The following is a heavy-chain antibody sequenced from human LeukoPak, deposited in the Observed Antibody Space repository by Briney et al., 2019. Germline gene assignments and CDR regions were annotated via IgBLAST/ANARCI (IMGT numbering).Heavy chain of an antibody. Sequence: PGGSLRLSCAASGFTFSSYSMNWVRQAPGKGLEWVSSISSSSSYIYYADSVKGRFTISRDNAKNTLYLQMNSLRTEDTAVYYCARGSDIWTGYYYFDYWGQGTLVTVSS. D-gene: IGHD3-9*01. CDR1: GFTFSSYS. CDR3: ARGSDIWTGYYYFDY. J-gene: IGHJ4*02. V-gene: IGHV3-21*01. CDR2: ISSSSSYI.